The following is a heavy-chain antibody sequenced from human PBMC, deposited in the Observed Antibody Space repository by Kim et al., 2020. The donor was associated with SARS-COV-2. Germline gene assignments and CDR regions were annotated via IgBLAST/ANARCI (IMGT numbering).Heavy chain of an antibody. Sequence: SETLSLTCTVSGGSISSYYWSWIRQPPGKGLEWIGYIYYSGSTNYNPSLKSRVTISVDTSKNQFSLKLSSVTAADTAVYYCARVNGSGSSYYYYGMDVWGQGTTVTVSS. CDR2: IYYSGST. CDR1: GGSISSYY. V-gene: IGHV4-59*01. J-gene: IGHJ6*02. CDR3: ARVNGSGSSYYYYGMDV. D-gene: IGHD3-10*01.